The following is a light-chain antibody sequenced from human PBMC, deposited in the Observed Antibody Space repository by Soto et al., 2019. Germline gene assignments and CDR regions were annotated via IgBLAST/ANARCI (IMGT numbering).Light chain of an antibody. Sequence: QSALTQPASVSGSPGQSITISCTGNSSDVGSYNLVSWYQQHPGIAPKLMIYEGNKRPSGVSDRFSGSKSGNTASLTISGLQAEDEADYYCCSYARGSTLVFGGGTKVTVL. J-gene: IGLJ2*01. CDR1: SSDVGSYNL. CDR3: CSYARGSTLV. V-gene: IGLV2-23*01. CDR2: EGN.